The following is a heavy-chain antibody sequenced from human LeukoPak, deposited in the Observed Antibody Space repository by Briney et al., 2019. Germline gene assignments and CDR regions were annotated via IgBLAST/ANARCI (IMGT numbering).Heavy chain of an antibody. V-gene: IGHV3-48*03. Sequence: SGGSLRLSCAASGFTFSSYEMNWVRQAPGKGLEWVSSISRSATTIYYADSVKGRFTISRDNAKNSLYLQMNSLRAEDTAVNFCARVGALSSSWLLYWGQGTLVTVSS. CDR3: ARVGALSSSWLLY. CDR2: ISRSATTI. CDR1: GFTFSSYE. D-gene: IGHD6-13*01. J-gene: IGHJ4*02.